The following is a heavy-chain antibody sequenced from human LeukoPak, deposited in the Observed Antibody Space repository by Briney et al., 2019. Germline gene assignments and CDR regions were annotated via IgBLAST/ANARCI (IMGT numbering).Heavy chain of an antibody. V-gene: IGHV3-23*01. CDR2: LSGSGGSA. J-gene: IGHJ4*02. CDR3: AKSQEDDSSGYYYSNFDF. CDR1: GFTFSNYP. D-gene: IGHD3-22*01. Sequence: GGSLRLSCAASGFTFSNYPMSWVRQAPGRGLEWVSALSGSGGSAYYADSVKGRFTISRDKSKNTLFLQMNSLRAEDTALYYCAKSQEDDSSGYYYSNFDFWGQGTLVTVSS.